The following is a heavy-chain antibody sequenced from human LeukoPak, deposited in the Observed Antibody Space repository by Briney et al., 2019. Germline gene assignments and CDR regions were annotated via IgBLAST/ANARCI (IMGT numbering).Heavy chain of an antibody. CDR1: GGSISSSSYY. CDR2: IYTSGST. V-gene: IGHV4-39*07. CDR3: ARRGSRYSSGWNIDAFDI. D-gene: IGHD6-19*01. Sequence: SETLSLTCTVSGGSISSSSYYWGWIRQPPGKGLEWIGRIYTSGSTNYNPSLKSRVTISVDTSKNQFSLKLSSATAADTAVYYCARRGSRYSSGWNIDAFDIWGQGTMVTVSS. J-gene: IGHJ3*02.